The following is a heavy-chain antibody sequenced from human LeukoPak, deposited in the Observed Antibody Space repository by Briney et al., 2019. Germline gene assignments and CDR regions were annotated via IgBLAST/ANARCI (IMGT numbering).Heavy chain of an antibody. J-gene: IGHJ3*02. Sequence: GGSLRLSCAASGFTFSSYWMHWVRQAPGKGLVWVSRINSDGSSTSYADSVKGRFTISRDNAKNTLYLQMNSLRAEDTAVYYCARDSSGWSPDTIDAFDIWGQGTMVTVSS. CDR2: INSDGSST. CDR3: ARDSSGWSPDTIDAFDI. V-gene: IGHV3-74*01. D-gene: IGHD6-19*01. CDR1: GFTFSSYW.